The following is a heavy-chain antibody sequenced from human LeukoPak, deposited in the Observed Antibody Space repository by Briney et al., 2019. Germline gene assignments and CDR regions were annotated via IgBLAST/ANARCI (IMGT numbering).Heavy chain of an antibody. CDR2: IYTSGST. J-gene: IGHJ6*03. D-gene: IGHD5-18*01. Sequence: SETLSLTCTVSGGSISSYYWSWIRQPAGKGLEWIGRIYTSGSTNHNPSLKSRVTMSVDTSKNQFSLKLSSVTAADTAVYYCARVDTAMVNYYYYYYMDVWGKGTTVTVSS. CDR1: GGSISSYY. V-gene: IGHV4-4*07. CDR3: ARVDTAMVNYYYYYYMDV.